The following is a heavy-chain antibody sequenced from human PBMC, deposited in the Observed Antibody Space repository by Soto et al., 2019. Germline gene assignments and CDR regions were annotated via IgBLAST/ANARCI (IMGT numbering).Heavy chain of an antibody. Sequence: EVQLLESGGGLVQPGGSLRLSCAASGFTFSSYAMIWVRQAPGKGLEWVSTISGSGGSTNYADSVRGRFTISSDNSKNTLYLQMNSLRAEDTAVYYCAKGQWLVQSLQSDYGGQGTLGTVSS. V-gene: IGHV3-23*01. CDR3: AKGQWLVQSLQSDY. CDR1: GFTFSSYA. J-gene: IGHJ4*02. D-gene: IGHD6-19*01. CDR2: ISGSGGST.